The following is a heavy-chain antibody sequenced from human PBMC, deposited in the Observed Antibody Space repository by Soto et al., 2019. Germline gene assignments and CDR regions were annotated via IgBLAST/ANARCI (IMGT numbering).Heavy chain of an antibody. CDR3: ASKGSSSWYRNAFDI. V-gene: IGHV1-2*02. CDR2: INPNSGGT. J-gene: IGHJ3*02. D-gene: IGHD6-13*01. Sequence: ASVKVSCKSSGYTFTGYYIHWVRQAPGQGLEWMGWINPNSGGTNYAQKFQGRVTMTRDTSISTAYMELSRLRSDDTAVYYCASKGSSSWYRNAFDIWGQGTMVT. CDR1: GYTFTGYY.